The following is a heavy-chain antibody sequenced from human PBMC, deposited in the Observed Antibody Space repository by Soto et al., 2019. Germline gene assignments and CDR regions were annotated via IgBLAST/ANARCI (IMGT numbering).Heavy chain of an antibody. CDR1: AFTFSNYD. D-gene: IGHD3-22*01. CDR3: ARAQPYCYDSSGYYIPSDH. CDR2: IGTAGDT. Sequence: GGSLRLSCAASAFTFSNYDMHWVRQATGKGLEWVSAIGTAGDTYYPGSVKGRFTISRENAKNSLYLQMNSLRAGDTAVYYCARAQPYCYDSSGYYIPSDHWGQGTLVTVSS. V-gene: IGHV3-13*01. J-gene: IGHJ5*02.